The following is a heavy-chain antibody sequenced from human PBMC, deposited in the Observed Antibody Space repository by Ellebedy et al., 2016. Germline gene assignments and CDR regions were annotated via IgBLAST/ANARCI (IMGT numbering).Heavy chain of an antibody. Sequence: ASVKVSCKASGYTFTSYYMHWVRQAPGQGLEWMGIINPSGGSTSYAQKLQGRVTMTRDTSTSTVYMELSSLRSDDTAVYYCARTTAMVTSDFDYWGQGTLVTVSS. D-gene: IGHD5-18*01. CDR2: INPSGGST. CDR1: GYTFTSYY. V-gene: IGHV1-46*04. CDR3: ARTTAMVTSDFDY. J-gene: IGHJ4*02.